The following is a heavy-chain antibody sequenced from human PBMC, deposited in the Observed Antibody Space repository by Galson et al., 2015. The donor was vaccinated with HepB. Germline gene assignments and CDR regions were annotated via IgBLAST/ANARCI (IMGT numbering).Heavy chain of an antibody. CDR1: GGSIRSYY. CDR2: IYYSGST. Sequence: LSLTCTVSGGSIRSYYWSWIRQPPGKGLEWIGYIYYSGSTNYNPSLKSRVTISVDTSKNQFSLKLSSVTAADTAVYYCARDGGYCSSTSCYRYGAFDIWGQGTMVTVSS. J-gene: IGHJ3*02. D-gene: IGHD2-2*01. V-gene: IGHV4-59*01. CDR3: ARDGGYCSSTSCYRYGAFDI.